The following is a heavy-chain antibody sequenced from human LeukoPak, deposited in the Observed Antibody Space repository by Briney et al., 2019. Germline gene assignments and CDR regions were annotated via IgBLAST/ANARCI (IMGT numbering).Heavy chain of an antibody. CDR1: GFTFRDYY. V-gene: IGHV3-11*04. J-gene: IGHJ4*02. D-gene: IGHD3-22*01. Sequence: GGSLRLSCAASGFTFRDYYMSWIRQAPGKGLEWVSYISSSGSTIYYADSVKGRFTISRDNAKNSLYLQMNSLRAEDTAVYYCASERYYYDSSGYLPDYWGQGTLVTVSS. CDR2: ISSSGSTI. CDR3: ASERYYYDSSGYLPDY.